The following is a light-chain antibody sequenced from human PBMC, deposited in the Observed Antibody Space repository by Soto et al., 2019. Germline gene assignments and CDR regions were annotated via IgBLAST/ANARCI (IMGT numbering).Light chain of an antibody. CDR1: QSLLHSDGYNY. Sequence: EIVLTQSALSLPVTPGEPASISCRSNQSLLHSDGYNYLDWYLQKPGQSPQLLISLGSHRASGVPGRFSGSGSGTDFTLKISRLEAEDVGIYYWQQFFRTPVTFGRGTKVEIK. J-gene: IGKJ4*01. V-gene: IGKV2-28*01. CDR3: QQFFRTPVT. CDR2: LGS.